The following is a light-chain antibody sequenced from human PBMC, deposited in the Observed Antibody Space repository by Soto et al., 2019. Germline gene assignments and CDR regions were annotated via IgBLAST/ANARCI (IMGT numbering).Light chain of an antibody. Sequence: DIQMTQSPSTLSGSVGDRVTITGRASQTISSWLAWYQQKPGKAPKLLIYKASTLKSGVPSRFSGSGSGTEFTLTISSLQPDDFATYYCQQYSSSSEWTFGQGTKVDIK. V-gene: IGKV1-5*03. CDR2: KAS. CDR1: QTISSW. J-gene: IGKJ1*01. CDR3: QQYSSSSEWT.